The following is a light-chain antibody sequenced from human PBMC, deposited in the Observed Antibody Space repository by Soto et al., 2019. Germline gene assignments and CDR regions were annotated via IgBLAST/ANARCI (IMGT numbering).Light chain of an antibody. V-gene: IGKV3-11*01. CDR1: QSVSSY. J-gene: IGKJ3*01. Sequence: ELVLTQSPATLSLPPAERTTLSCRASQSVSSYLAWYHQKPGQAPRLLIYDASNMATGIPARFSRSGSGTDFTRTISSLEPEDFAVYYVQQRINWSPGATFGPGTIVEIK. CDR3: QQRINWSPGAT. CDR2: DAS.